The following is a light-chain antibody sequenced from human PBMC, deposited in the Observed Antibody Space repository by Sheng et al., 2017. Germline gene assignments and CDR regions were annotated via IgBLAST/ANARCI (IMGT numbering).Light chain of an antibody. Sequence: EIVLTQSPGTLSLSPGERATLSCRASHSVDSNYLAWYQHKPGQAPRFLIYGASGRATGIPDRFSGSGSGTDFSLTISRLEPEDFAMYYCQQFSTFGPGTKVDIK. CDR2: GAS. CDR1: HSVDSNY. CDR3: QQFST. V-gene: IGKV3-20*01. J-gene: IGKJ3*01.